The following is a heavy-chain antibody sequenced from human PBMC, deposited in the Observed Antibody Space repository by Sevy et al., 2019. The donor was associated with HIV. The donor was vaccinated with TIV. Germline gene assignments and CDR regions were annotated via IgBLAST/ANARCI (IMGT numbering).Heavy chain of an antibody. V-gene: IGHV4-30-2*01. Sequence: SETLSLTCAVSGVSISSGAYSWSWIRQPPGKGLEWIGYIYHTGNTYYYPSLKSRITISLDRSKNQFSLRLSSVTAADTAVYFCARDGGTMTTPGSFDIWGQGTMVTVSS. CDR2: IYHTGNT. D-gene: IGHD4-17*01. CDR1: GVSISSGAYS. J-gene: IGHJ3*02. CDR3: ARDGGTMTTPGSFDI.